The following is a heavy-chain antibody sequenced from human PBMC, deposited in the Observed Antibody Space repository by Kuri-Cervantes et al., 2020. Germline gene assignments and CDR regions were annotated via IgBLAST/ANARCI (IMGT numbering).Heavy chain of an antibody. Sequence: GESLKISCAASGFTFSSYSMNWVRQAPGKGLEWVSYISSSSSTIYYADSVKGRFTISRDNVKNSLYLQMNSLRDEDTAVYYCARGLWVAAAGTFFDYWGQGTLVTVSS. J-gene: IGHJ4*02. CDR2: ISSSSSTI. CDR3: ARGLWVAAAGTFFDY. V-gene: IGHV3-48*02. D-gene: IGHD6-13*01. CDR1: GFTFSSYS.